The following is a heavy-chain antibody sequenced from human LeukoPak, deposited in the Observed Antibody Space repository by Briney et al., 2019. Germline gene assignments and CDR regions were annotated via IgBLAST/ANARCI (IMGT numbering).Heavy chain of an antibody. D-gene: IGHD2-15*01. J-gene: IGHJ4*02. Sequence: GASVKVSCRASGYTFTGYYMHWVRQAPGQGLEWMGWINPNSGGTNYAQKLQGRVTMTRDTSISTAYMELSRLRSDDTAVYYCARDRAVVVVAAILSYWGQGTLVTVSS. CDR1: GYTFTGYY. V-gene: IGHV1-2*02. CDR2: INPNSGGT. CDR3: ARDRAVVVVAAILSY.